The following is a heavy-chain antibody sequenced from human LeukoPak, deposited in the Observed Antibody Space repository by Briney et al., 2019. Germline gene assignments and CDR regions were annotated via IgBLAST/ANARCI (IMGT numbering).Heavy chain of an antibody. Sequence: GGSLRLSCAASGFTFSGSAMHWVRQASGKGLEWVGRIRSKANSYATAYAASVKGRFTISRDDSKNTAYLQMNSLKTEDTAVYYCTRHEYELWLGPNYYYGMDVWGQGTTVTVSS. J-gene: IGHJ6*02. CDR3: TRHEYELWLGPNYYYGMDV. D-gene: IGHD3-10*01. CDR1: GFTFSGSA. CDR2: IRSKANSYAT. V-gene: IGHV3-73*01.